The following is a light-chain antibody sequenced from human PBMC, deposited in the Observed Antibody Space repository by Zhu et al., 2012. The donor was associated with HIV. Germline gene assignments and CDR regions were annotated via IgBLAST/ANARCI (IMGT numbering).Light chain of an antibody. J-gene: IGKJ4*01. Sequence: DIQMTQSPSTLSAPVGDRVTITCRASQSFSSWLAWYQQKPGKAPKLLIYKTSTLQSGVPSRFSGRGSGTKFTLTISSLQPDDLGTYYCQQYNSNPLTFGGGTKVEIK. CDR1: QSFSSW. V-gene: IGKV1-5*03. CDR2: KTS. CDR3: QQYNSNPLT.